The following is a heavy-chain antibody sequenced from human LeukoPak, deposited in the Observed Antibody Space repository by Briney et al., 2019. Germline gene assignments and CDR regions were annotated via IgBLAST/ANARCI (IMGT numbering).Heavy chain of an antibody. CDR2: IKQDGSDK. CDR1: GFTFSSYA. J-gene: IGHJ6*02. V-gene: IGHV3-7*01. D-gene: IGHD3-16*02. CDR3: TRDYRGKDV. Sequence: GGSLRLSCAASGFTFSSYAMSWVRQAPGKGLEWVANIKQDGSDKFYADSMKGRFTISRDNAKNSVYLQMDSLRVEDTAVYYCTRDYRGKDVWGRGTTVTVSS.